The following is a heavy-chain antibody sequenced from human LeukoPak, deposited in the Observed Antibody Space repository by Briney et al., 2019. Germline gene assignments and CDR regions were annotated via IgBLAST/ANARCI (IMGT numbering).Heavy chain of an antibody. J-gene: IGHJ4*02. Sequence: SETLSLTCTVSGDSISSSSYYWGWIRQPPGKGLEWIGSIYYSGSTYYNPSLKSRVTISVDTSKNQFSLKLSSVTAADTAVYYCARHRIAATDWGQGTLVTVSS. CDR1: GDSISSSSYY. CDR3: ARHRIAATD. CDR2: IYYSGST. D-gene: IGHD2-15*01. V-gene: IGHV4-39*01.